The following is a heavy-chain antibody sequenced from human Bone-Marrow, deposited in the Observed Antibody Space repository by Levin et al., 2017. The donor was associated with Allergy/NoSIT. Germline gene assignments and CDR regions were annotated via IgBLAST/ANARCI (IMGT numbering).Heavy chain of an antibody. V-gene: IGHV2-26*01. CDR2: IFSNDEK. J-gene: IGHJ6*02. Sequence: SGPTLVKPTETLTLTCTVSGFSLTNAYMGVSWIRQPPGKALEWLAHIFSNDEKSYSTSLKSRLTISKDTSKGLVVLTMTTMDPVDTGTYFCVRTRGFCSSANCYNSGVNYYYGMDVWDQGTTVTVSS. CDR1: GFSLTNAYMG. D-gene: IGHD2-2*02. CDR3: VRTRGFCSSANCYNSGVNYYYGMDV.